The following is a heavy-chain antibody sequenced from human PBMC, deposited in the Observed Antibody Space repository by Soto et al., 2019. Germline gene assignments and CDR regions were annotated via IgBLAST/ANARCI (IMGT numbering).Heavy chain of an antibody. CDR1: GGSMSSGGYY. V-gene: IGHV4-31*03. Sequence: SETLSLTCTVSGGSMSSGGYYWSWIRQYPGKGLEWIGYIYFSGSTYYNPSLKSRVTISVDTSKNQFSLKLSSVTAADTAVYYCARGGVAARPIDYWGQGTLVTVSS. J-gene: IGHJ4*02. CDR2: IYFSGST. D-gene: IGHD6-6*01. CDR3: ARGGVAARPIDY.